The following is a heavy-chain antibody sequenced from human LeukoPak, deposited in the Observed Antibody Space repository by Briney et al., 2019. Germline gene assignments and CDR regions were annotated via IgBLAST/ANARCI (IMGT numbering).Heavy chain of an antibody. CDR1: GFTFSDHY. D-gene: IGHD3-9*01. Sequence: GGSLRLSCAASGFTFSDHYMDWVRQAPGKGLEWVGHITNKATSYTTEYAASVKGRFTISRDDSKNSLYLQMDSLKTEDSAVYYCTRCEQRYYDIWGQGTLVTVSS. CDR3: TRCEQRYYDI. V-gene: IGHV3-72*01. J-gene: IGHJ4*02. CDR2: ITNKATSYTT.